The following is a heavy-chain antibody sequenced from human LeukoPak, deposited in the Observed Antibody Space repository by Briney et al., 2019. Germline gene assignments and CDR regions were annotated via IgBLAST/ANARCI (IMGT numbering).Heavy chain of an antibody. CDR3: ARVRNDFWSGYPSFWYFDL. D-gene: IGHD3-3*01. CDR2: MNPNSGNT. CDR1: GYTFTSYD. Sequence: ASVKVSCKASGYTFTSYDINWVRQATGQGLEWMGWMNPNSGNTGYAQKFQGRVTITRNTSISTAYMELSSLRSEDTAVYYCARVRNDFWSGYPSFWYFDLWGRGTLVTVSS. J-gene: IGHJ2*01. V-gene: IGHV1-8*03.